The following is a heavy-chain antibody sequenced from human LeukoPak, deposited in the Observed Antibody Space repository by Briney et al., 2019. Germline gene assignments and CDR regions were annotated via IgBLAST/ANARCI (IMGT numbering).Heavy chain of an antibody. CDR2: IYYSGST. V-gene: IGHV4-30-4*01. J-gene: IGHJ5*02. CDR3: AREIPGYSSNWSLRWFDP. Sequence: PSETLSLTCTVSGGSISSGDYYWSWIRQPPGKGLEWIGYIYYSGSTYYNPSLKSRVTISVDTSKNQFSLKLSSVTAADTAVYYCAREIPGYSSNWSLRWFDPWGQGTLVTVSS. D-gene: IGHD6-13*01. CDR1: GGSISSGDYY.